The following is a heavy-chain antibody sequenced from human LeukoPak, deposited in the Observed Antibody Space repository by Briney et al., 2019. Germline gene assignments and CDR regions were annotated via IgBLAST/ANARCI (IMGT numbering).Heavy chain of an antibody. CDR2: IYYSGGIT. J-gene: IGHJ3*02. D-gene: IGHD2-15*01. Sequence: SETLSLTCTVSGGSISSYYWSWIRQPPGKGRGWIGYIYYSGGITNYNPSLKSRVTISVDTSKNKFSLKLSSVTAADTAVYYCVREVAARAFDIWGQGTMVTVSS. CDR3: VREVAARAFDI. CDR1: GGSISSYY. V-gene: IGHV4-59*01.